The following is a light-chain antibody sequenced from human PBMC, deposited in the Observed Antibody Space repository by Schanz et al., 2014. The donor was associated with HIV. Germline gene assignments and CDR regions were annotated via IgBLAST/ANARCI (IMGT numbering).Light chain of an antibody. CDR2: DAS. J-gene: IGKJ1*01. CDR1: ETINNN. Sequence: EILMTQSPATLSVSPGERATLSCRASETINNNLAWYQHKPGQAPRLLIWDASNRATGVPARFGGSGYGTYFTLTISSLEPEDFAVYYCQQYGSSPRTFGQGTKVEIK. V-gene: IGKV3D-15*01. CDR3: QQYGSSPRT.